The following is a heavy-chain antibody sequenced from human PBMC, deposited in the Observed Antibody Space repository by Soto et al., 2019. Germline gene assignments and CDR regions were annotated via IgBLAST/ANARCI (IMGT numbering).Heavy chain of an antibody. Sequence: GEYLTITVTCSGYSFTRYWIRWVRQMPGKGLEWMGRIDPSDSYTNYSPSFQGHVTISADKSISTAYLQWSSMKASDTAMYYCASSRGSHDHWGQGTLVTFSS. CDR3: ASSRGSHDH. CDR1: GYSFTRYW. V-gene: IGHV5-10-1*01. J-gene: IGHJ4*02. D-gene: IGHD3-10*01. CDR2: IDPSDSYT.